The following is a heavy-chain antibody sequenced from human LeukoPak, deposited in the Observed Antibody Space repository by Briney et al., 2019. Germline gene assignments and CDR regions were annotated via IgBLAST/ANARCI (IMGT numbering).Heavy chain of an antibody. CDR1: SGSISSDY. CDR2: IHYSGAT. Sequence: SETLSLTCTVSSGSISSDYWSWIRQHPGKGLEWIGYIHYSGATNYSPSLNSRVTISIDTSKNQFSLILRSVTAADTAVYYCATLRGSSSAVFDYWGQGTLVTVSS. J-gene: IGHJ4*02. V-gene: IGHV4-59*08. CDR3: ATLRGSSSAVFDY. D-gene: IGHD2-2*01.